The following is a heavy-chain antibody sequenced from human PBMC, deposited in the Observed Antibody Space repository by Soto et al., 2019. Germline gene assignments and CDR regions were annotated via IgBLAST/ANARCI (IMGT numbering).Heavy chain of an antibody. Sequence: GESLKISCKGSGYSFISYWIGWARQMPGKGLEWMGIIYPSDSDTTYSPSFQGQVTISVDKSATTAYLQWSGLKASDTAMYYCARWQDYSDSSGYYADHWGQGTLVTSPQ. D-gene: IGHD3-22*01. CDR1: GYSFISYW. V-gene: IGHV5-51*01. CDR2: IYPSDSDT. CDR3: ARWQDYSDSSGYYADH. J-gene: IGHJ4*02.